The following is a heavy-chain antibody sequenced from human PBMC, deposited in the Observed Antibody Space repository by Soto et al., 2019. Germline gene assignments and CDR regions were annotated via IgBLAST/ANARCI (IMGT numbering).Heavy chain of an antibody. V-gene: IGHV3-11*01. Sequence: QVQLVESGGGLVKPGGSLRLSCAASGFTFSDYYMSWIRQAPGKGLEWVSYISSSDSIIYHADSVKGRFTISRDNAKNSLYLQMNSLRVEATAVYYCARDCRSTSCYGYFQKWGQGTLVTVSS. CDR1: GFTFSDYY. CDR3: ARDCRSTSCYGYFQK. D-gene: IGHD2-2*01. CDR2: ISSSDSII. J-gene: IGHJ1*01.